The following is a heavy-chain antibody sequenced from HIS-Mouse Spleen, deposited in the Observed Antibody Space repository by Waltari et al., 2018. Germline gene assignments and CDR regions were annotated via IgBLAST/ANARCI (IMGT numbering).Heavy chain of an antibody. D-gene: IGHD6-19*01. CDR3: AKEGVVYSSDKYFQH. CDR1: GFTFSSYG. CDR2: RWDYGRNK. J-gene: IGHJ1*01. V-gene: IGHV3-33*06. Sequence: QVQLVESGGGVVQPGRSLRLSCAASGFTFSSYGMHWVRQAPGKGGGWVEGRWDYGRNKYYAASVKGRFTISRDNSKNTLYLQMNSLRAEDTAVYYCAKEGVVYSSDKYFQHWGQGTLVTVSS.